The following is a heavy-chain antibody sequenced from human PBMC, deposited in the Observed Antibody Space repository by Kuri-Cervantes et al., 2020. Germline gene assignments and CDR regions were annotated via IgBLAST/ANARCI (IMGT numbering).Heavy chain of an antibody. D-gene: IGHD6-13*01. CDR3: ARETVIAALDY. CDR2: IIPIFGTA. J-gene: IGHJ4*02. V-gene: IGHV1-69*06. CDR1: GGTFSSYA. Sequence: SVKVSCKASGGTFSSYAISWVRQAPGQGLEWMGGIIPIFGTANYAQKFQGRVTITADKSTSTAYVELSSLRSEDTAVYYCARETVIAALDYWGQGTLVTVSS.